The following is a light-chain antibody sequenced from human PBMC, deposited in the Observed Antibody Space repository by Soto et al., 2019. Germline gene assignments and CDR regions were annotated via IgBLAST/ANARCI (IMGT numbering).Light chain of an antibody. CDR1: SSDVGGYDY. Sequence: QSALTQPPFASGSPGQSVTISCTGTSSDVGGYDYVSWYQHHPGKAPKLMIYEVTKRPSGVPDRFSGSKSGNTASLTVSGRQAEDEADYYCTSDAGSNTLVFCVGPQLTVL. V-gene: IGLV2-8*01. CDR2: EVT. J-gene: IGLJ3*02. CDR3: TSDAGSNTLV.